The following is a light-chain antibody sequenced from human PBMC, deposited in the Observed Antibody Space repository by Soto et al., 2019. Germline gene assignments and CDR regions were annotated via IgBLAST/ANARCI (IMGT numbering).Light chain of an antibody. CDR3: QHYSYSRYFS. V-gene: IGKV3-20*01. J-gene: IGKJ3*01. CDR1: QSVSSNY. CDR2: GVS. Sequence: EIVLTQSPGTPSLSPGERATLSCRASQSVSSNYLAWYQQKPGQAPRLLIYGVSSRATGIPDRFSGSGSGTDFTLTISRLEPEDFAVYYCQHYSYSRYFSFGPGTKVEIK.